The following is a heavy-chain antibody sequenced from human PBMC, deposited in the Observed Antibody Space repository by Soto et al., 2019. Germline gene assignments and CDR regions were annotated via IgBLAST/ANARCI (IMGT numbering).Heavy chain of an antibody. CDR1: GFTFSSYG. Sequence: GGSLRLSCAASGFTFSSYGMHWVRQAPGKGLEWVAVISYDGSNKYYADSVKGRFTISRDNSKNTLYLQMNSLRAEDTAVYYCAKDRRRYAKRFDPWGQGTLVTVSS. J-gene: IGHJ5*02. CDR3: AKDRRRYAKRFDP. V-gene: IGHV3-30*18. CDR2: ISYDGSNK. D-gene: IGHD2-8*01.